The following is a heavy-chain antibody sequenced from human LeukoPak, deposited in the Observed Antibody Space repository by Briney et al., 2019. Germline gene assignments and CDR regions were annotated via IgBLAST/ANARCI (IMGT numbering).Heavy chain of an antibody. CDR2: IIPIFGTA. CDR1: GGTFSSYA. Sequence: GASVKVSCKASGGTFSSYAISWARQAPGQGLEWMGGIIPIFGTANYVQKFQGRVTITADESTSTAYMELSSLRSEDTAVYYCARDPAVGEATQPGDYYYYGMDVWGQGTTVTVSS. CDR3: ARDPAVGEATQPGDYYYYGMDV. D-gene: IGHD3-10*01. J-gene: IGHJ6*02. V-gene: IGHV1-69*13.